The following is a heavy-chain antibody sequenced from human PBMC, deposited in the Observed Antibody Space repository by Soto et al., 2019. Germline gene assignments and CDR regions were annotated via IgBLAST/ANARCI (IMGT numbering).Heavy chain of an antibody. V-gene: IGHV4-4*07. CDR1: TASVNSYY. J-gene: IGHJ2*01. CDR2: LYANENT. CDR3: ARDHRNWYFDL. Sequence: PSETLSLTCTVSTASVNSYYWSWIRQPAGKGLEWIGRLYANENTDYNPSLRSRVTISVDTKRQFSLKLSSVTAADTAVYYCARDHRNWYFDLWGRGTPVTVSS.